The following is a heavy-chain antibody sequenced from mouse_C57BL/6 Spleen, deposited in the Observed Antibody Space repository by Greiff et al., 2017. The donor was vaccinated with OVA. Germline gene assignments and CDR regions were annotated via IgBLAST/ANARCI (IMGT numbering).Heavy chain of an antibody. J-gene: IGHJ4*01. Sequence: VQLQQSGAELVKPGASVKLSCKASGYTFTGYTIHWVKQRPGQGLAWIGWFYPGRGSTNYNEKFKDKATVTADKSSSTVYMELSRLTSEDSAVYFCARDGYYGPVDYWGQGTSVTVSS. D-gene: IGHD1-1*01. V-gene: IGHV1-62-2*01. CDR3: ARDGYYGPVDY. CDR1: GYTFTGYT. CDR2: FYPGRGST.